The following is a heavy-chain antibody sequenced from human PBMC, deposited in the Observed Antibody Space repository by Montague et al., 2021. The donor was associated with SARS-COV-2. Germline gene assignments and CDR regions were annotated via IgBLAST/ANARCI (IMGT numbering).Heavy chain of an antibody. CDR3: ARGWAFDP. D-gene: IGHD6-19*01. J-gene: IGHJ3*01. CDR1: VAWTAGAD. V-gene: IGHV4-59*08. Sequence: SETLSLTCSGPVAWTAGADWKCTRLYPSHRRNSYAYVYYNGDTKYNPSLQSRVTISIDTSENQFSLRLNSVTAADTAVYFCARGWAFDPWGKGRLVTVSS. CDR2: VYYNGDT.